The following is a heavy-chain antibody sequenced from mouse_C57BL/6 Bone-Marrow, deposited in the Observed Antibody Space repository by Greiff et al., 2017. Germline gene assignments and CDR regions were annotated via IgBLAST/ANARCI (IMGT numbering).Heavy chain of an antibody. CDR1: GYTFTSYW. CDR3: ARPYLRPFDY. V-gene: IGHV1-64*01. Sequence: QVQLQQPGAELVKPGASVKLSCKASGYTFTSYWMHWVKQRPGQGLEWIGMIHPNSGSTNYNEKFKSKATLTVDKSSSTAYMQLSSLTSEDAAVYYCARPYLRPFDYWGQGTTLTVSS. J-gene: IGHJ2*01. D-gene: IGHD2-12*01. CDR2: IHPNSGST.